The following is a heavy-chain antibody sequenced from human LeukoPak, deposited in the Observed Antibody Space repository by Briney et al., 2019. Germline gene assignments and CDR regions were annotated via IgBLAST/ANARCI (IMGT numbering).Heavy chain of an antibody. D-gene: IGHD2-21*02. V-gene: IGHV4-59*01. J-gene: IGHJ6*02. CDR1: GGSISGSH. CDR3: ARTGGDCSSGLCYYAMDV. Sequence: SETLSLTCLVSGGSISGSHWSWIRQPPGKGLEWIGYIHYTGSTDYNPSLRSRVTLSIDMSKDQFSLRLSSVTAADTAVYYCARTGGDCSSGLCYYAMDVWGQGATVTVS. CDR2: IHYTGST.